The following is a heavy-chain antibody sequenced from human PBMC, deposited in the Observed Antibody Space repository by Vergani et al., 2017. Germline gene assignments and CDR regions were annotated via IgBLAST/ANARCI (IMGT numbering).Heavy chain of an antibody. D-gene: IGHD3-10*01. CDR3: ARAPVDYYGSGNAFDI. Sequence: QVQLVESGGGLVKDGGSLRLSCATSGFTFSDFYMNWIRQAPGKGLEWVSYISSSSSYIYYADSVKGRFTISRDNAKNSLYLQMNSLRAEDTAVYYCARAPVDYYGSGNAFDIWGQGTMVTVSS. CDR1: GFTFSDFY. V-gene: IGHV3-11*06. CDR2: ISSSSSYI. J-gene: IGHJ3*02.